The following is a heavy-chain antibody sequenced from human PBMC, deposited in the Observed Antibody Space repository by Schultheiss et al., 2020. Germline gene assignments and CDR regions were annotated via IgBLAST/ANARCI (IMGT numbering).Heavy chain of an antibody. V-gene: IGHV3-30-3*01. Sequence: GSLRLSCAASGFTFSSYAMHWVRQAPGKGLEWVAVISYDGSNKYYADSVKGRFTISRDNAKNSLYLQMNSLRAEDTAVYYCARDGSSSSGYDAFDIWGQGTMVTVSS. CDR2: ISYDGSNK. J-gene: IGHJ3*02. D-gene: IGHD6-6*01. CDR1: GFTFSSYA. CDR3: ARDGSSSSGYDAFDI.